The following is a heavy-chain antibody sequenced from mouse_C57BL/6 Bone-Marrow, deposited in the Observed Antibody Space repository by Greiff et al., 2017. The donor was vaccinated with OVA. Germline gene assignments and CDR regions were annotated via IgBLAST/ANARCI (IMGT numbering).Heavy chain of an antibody. CDR3: ARDYYGSSYYFDY. CDR1: GYSITSGYY. Sequence: ESGPGLVKPSQSLSLTCSVTGYSITSGYYWNWIRQFPGNKLEWMGYISYDGSNNYNPSLKNRISITRDTSTNQFFLKLNSVTTEDTATYYGARDYYGSSYYFDYWGQGTTLTVSS. D-gene: IGHD1-1*01. CDR2: ISYDGSN. J-gene: IGHJ2*01. V-gene: IGHV3-6*01.